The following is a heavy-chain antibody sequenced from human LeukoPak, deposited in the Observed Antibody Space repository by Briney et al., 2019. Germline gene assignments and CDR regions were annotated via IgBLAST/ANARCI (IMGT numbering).Heavy chain of an antibody. CDR2: IYYSGST. Sequence: SETLTLTCTVSGASIRGSSYCWAWIRQTPGKGLEWIGSIYYSGSTHYTPSLKSRLTMSVDTSKNQFSLRVSSVTAADTAVYYCARNSSYYNTGGFDYWGQGILVTVSS. D-gene: IGHD3-10*01. V-gene: IGHV4-39*01. J-gene: IGHJ4*02. CDR1: GASIRGSSYC. CDR3: ARNSSYYNTGGFDY.